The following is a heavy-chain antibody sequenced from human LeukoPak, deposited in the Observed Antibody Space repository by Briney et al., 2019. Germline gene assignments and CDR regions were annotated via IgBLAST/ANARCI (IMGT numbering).Heavy chain of an antibody. J-gene: IGHJ6*02. D-gene: IGHD6-13*01. V-gene: IGHV1-18*01. CDR3: ASQAGSSSSGPTGMDV. CDR1: GYTFTSYG. CDR2: ISAYNGNT. Sequence: ASVKVSCKASGYTFTSYGISWVRQAPGQGLEWMGWISAYNGNTNYAQKLQGRVTMITDTSTSTAYMELRSLRSDDTAVYYCASQAGSSSSGPTGMDVWGQGTTVTVSS.